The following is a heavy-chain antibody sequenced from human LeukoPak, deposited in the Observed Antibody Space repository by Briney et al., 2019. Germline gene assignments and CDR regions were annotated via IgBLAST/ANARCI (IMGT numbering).Heavy chain of an antibody. CDR3: ARSQEGYYYFPLDV. J-gene: IGHJ6*02. CDR1: GFTFANCW. CDR2: IKYVGSEK. V-gene: IGHV3-7*03. Sequence: GGSLRLSCAASGFTFANCWMSWVRQAPEKGLEWVANIKYVGSEKYYVDSVKGRFTISRDNAKNSLYLQMNSLRVEDTAVYYCARSQEGYYYFPLDVWGQGTTVTVSS. D-gene: IGHD2-8*01.